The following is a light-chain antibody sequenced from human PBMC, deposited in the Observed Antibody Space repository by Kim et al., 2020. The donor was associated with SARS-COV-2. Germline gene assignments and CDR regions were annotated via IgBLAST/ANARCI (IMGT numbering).Light chain of an antibody. Sequence: ALGQTVRITCQGDSLRSYYATWYQQKPGQAPVFVIYGKNNRPSGIPDRFSGSSSGNTASLTITGAQAEDEADYYCNSRDSSGNHWMFGGGTQLTVL. J-gene: IGLJ3*02. CDR1: SLRSYY. V-gene: IGLV3-19*01. CDR2: GKN. CDR3: NSRDSSGNHWM.